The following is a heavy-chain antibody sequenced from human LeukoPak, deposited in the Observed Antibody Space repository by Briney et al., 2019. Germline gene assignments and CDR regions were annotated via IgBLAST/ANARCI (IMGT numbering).Heavy chain of an antibody. J-gene: IGHJ4*02. CDR2: INSDGSST. D-gene: IGHD4-23*01. CDR1: GFTFSSYW. CDR3: ARGGNMLMDY. V-gene: IGHV3-74*01. Sequence: PGGSLRLXCAASGFTFSSYWMHWVRQAPGKGLVSVSRINSDGSSTSYADSVKGRFTISRDNAKNTLYLQMNSLRAEDTAVYYCARGGNMLMDYWGQGTLVTVSS.